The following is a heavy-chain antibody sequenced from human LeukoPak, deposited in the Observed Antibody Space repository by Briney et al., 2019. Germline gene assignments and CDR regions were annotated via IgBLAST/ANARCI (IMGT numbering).Heavy chain of an antibody. J-gene: IGHJ4*02. CDR2: IIPIFAIV. CDR1: GGTLSSYA. Sequence: ASVKVSCKASGGTLSSYALNWVRQAPGQGLEWIGRIIPIFAIVNYAQNFQGRVTITADKSTNTAYMELSSLRFEDTAFYYCARADSSGYSLDENFDYWGQGTLVTVSS. V-gene: IGHV1-69*04. D-gene: IGHD3-22*01. CDR3: ARADSSGYSLDENFDY.